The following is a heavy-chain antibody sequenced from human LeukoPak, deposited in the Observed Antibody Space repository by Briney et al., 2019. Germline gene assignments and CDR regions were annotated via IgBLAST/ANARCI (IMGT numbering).Heavy chain of an antibody. CDR2: IIPIFGTA. J-gene: IGHJ4*02. Sequence: ASVKVSCKASGGTFSSYAISWVRQAPGQGLEWMGGIIPIFGTANYAQKFQGRVTITTDESTSTAYMELSSLRSEDTAVYYSARGGYSGYDSYFDYWGQGTLVTVSS. V-gene: IGHV1-69*05. CDR3: ARGGYSGYDSYFDY. D-gene: IGHD5-12*01. CDR1: GGTFSSYA.